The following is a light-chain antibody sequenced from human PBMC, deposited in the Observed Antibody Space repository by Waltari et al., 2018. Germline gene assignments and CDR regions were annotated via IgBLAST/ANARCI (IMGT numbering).Light chain of an antibody. CDR2: KAN. Sequence: QTVVTQEPALSVSPGGTVTLTCALISGSLSTTSYATWYQQTPGQAPRTLVYKANARPSGVPDRFSGSILGNTAALTITGTQADDESDYYCALYMGSDIWVFGGGTRLTVL. J-gene: IGLJ3*02. CDR1: SGSLSTTSY. CDR3: ALYMGSDIWV. V-gene: IGLV8-61*01.